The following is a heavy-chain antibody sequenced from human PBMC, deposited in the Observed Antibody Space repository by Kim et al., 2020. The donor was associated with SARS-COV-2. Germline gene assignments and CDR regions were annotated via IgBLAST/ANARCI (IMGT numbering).Heavy chain of an antibody. V-gene: IGHV3-13*01. CDR1: GFTFSSYD. CDR3: ARGGSSGYSYWYFDL. D-gene: IGHD3-22*01. J-gene: IGHJ2*01. Sequence: LSLTCAASGFTFSSYDMHWVRQATGKGLEWVSAIGTAGDTYYPGSVKGRFTISRENAKNSLYLQMNSLRAGDTAVYYCARGGSSGYSYWYFDLWGRGTLVTVSS. CDR2: IGTAGDT.